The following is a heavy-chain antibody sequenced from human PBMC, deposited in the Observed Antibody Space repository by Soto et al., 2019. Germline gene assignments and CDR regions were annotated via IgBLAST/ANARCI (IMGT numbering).Heavy chain of an antibody. D-gene: IGHD6-19*01. Sequence: GGSLRLSCAASGFTFSSYWMSWVRQAPGKGLEWVANIKQDGSEKYYVDSVKGRFTISRDNAKNSLYLQMNSLRAEDTAVYYCAREVEGVAGTGGWFDPWGQGTLVTVSS. CDR2: IKQDGSEK. V-gene: IGHV3-7*01. J-gene: IGHJ5*02. CDR1: GFTFSSYW. CDR3: AREVEGVAGTGGWFDP.